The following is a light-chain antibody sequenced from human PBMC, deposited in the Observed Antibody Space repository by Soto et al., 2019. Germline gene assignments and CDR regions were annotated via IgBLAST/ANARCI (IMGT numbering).Light chain of an antibody. V-gene: IGLV2-23*01. CDR2: EGG. CDR1: SSDVGNYNL. CDR3: CSYAGSSTVV. Sequence: QSALTQPASVSGSPGQSITISCTGTSSDVGNYNLVSWYQQYPGKAPKLMIYEGGKRPSGVSNRFSGSKSGNTASLTISGLQAEDEADYYCCSYAGSSTVVFGGATKLTVL. J-gene: IGLJ3*02.